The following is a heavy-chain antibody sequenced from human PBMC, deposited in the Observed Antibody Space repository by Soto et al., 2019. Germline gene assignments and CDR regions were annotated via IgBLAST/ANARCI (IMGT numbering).Heavy chain of an antibody. J-gene: IGHJ3*02. D-gene: IGHD4-4*01. Sequence: GGSLRLSCAVSGFTFSNYNMNWVRQAPGKGLEWVSYISSSSSTINYADSVQGRFTISRDNAKNSLYLLMNSLRDDDTAVYFCARDVGDSAYSAFDIWGQGTMVTVSS. CDR2: ISSSSSTI. V-gene: IGHV3-48*02. CDR1: GFTFSNYN. CDR3: ARDVGDSAYSAFDI.